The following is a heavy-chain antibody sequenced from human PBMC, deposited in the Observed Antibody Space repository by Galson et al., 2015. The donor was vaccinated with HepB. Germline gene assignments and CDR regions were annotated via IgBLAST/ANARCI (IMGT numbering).Heavy chain of an antibody. V-gene: IGHV5-51*01. CDR1: GYRFTNYW. D-gene: IGHD5-12*01. CDR3: ARGDSRYAGYDSEAFDV. CDR2: IYPGDSDT. Sequence: QSGAEVKKPGESLKISCKGSGYRFTNYWIGWVRQMPGKGLEWMGIIYPGDSDTTYSPSFEGQVIMSADKSISTAYLQWTSLKASDTAIYYCARGDSRYAGYDSEAFDVWGQGTMVTVSS. J-gene: IGHJ3*01.